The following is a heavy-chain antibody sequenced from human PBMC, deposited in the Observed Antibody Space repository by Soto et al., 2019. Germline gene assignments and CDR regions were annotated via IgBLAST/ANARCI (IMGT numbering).Heavy chain of an antibody. CDR3: AIVSSTVIYYYYGMDV. V-gene: IGHV1-18*01. Sequence: EASVKVSCKASGYTFTSYGTSWVRQAPGQGLEWMGWISAYNGNTNYAQKLQGRVTMTTDTSTSTAYMELRSLRSDDTAVYYCAIVSSTVIYYYYGMDVWGQGTTVTAP. J-gene: IGHJ6*02. CDR2: ISAYNGNT. CDR1: GYTFTSYG. D-gene: IGHD4-17*01.